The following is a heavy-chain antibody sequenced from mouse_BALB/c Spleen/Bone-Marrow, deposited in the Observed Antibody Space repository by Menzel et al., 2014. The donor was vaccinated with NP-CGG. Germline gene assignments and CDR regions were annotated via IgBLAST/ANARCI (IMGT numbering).Heavy chain of an antibody. CDR2: IWAGGGT. D-gene: IGHD1-1*01. Sequence: VQLQESGPGLVAPPQSLSIRCTVSGFSLTSYGVHWVRQPPGQGLEWLGAIWAGGGTNYNSALMSRLTISKDNSKSQVFLKMNSLQTDDTAMYYCAREGRGYYGSSGAAMDYWGQGTKVTVSS. CDR1: GFSLTSYG. V-gene: IGHV2-9*02. J-gene: IGHJ4*01. CDR3: AREGRGYYGSSGAAMDY.